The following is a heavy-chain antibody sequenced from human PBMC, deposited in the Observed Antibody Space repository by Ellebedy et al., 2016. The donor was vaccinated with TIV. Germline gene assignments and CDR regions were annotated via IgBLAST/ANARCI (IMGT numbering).Heavy chain of an antibody. CDR2: TYSGGST. V-gene: IGHV3-66*01. J-gene: IGHJ4*02. CDR3: ARTPTTVNTIYLTY. D-gene: IGHD4-17*01. CDR1: GFTVSSSY. Sequence: GESLKISCAASGFTVSSSYMSWVRQAPGKGLEWVSVTYSGGSTYYADSVKGRFTISRDTSKNTLYLQMNSLRAEDTAVYYCARTPTTVNTIYLTYWGQGTLVTVSS.